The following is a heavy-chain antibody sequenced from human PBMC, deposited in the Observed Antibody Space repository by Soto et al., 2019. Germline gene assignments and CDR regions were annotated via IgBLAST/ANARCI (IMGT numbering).Heavy chain of an antibody. V-gene: IGHV1-69*04. J-gene: IGHJ5*02. CDR1: GGTFSSYT. D-gene: IGHD3-10*01. CDR3: ARDPLRITMVRGGDGWFDP. Sequence: GASVKVSCKASGGTFSSYTISWVRQAPGQGLEWMGRIIPILGIANYAQKFQGRVTMTRDTSTSTVYMELSSLRSEDTAVYYCARDPLRITMVRGGDGWFDPWGQGTLVTVSS. CDR2: IIPILGIA.